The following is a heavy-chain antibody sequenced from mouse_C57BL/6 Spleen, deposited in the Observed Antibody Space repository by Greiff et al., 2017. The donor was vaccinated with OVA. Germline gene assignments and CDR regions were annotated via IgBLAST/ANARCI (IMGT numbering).Heavy chain of an antibody. Sequence: VQLQQSGAELVRPGASVKLSCKASGYTFTDYYINWVKQRPGQGLEWIARIYPGSGNTYYNEKFKGKATLTAEKSSSTAYMQLSSLTSEDSAVYFCARRGYSTVLYYAMDYWGQGTSVTVSS. V-gene: IGHV1-76*01. D-gene: IGHD2-5*01. CDR3: ARRGYSTVLYYAMDY. CDR1: GYTFTDYY. J-gene: IGHJ4*01. CDR2: IYPGSGNT.